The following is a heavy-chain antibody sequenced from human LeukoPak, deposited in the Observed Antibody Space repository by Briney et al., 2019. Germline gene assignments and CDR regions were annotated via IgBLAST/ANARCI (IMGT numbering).Heavy chain of an antibody. Sequence: GESLKISCKGSGYSFTNYWIGWVRQLPGKGLEWMGIIYPDDSDTRYSPSFQGQVTISADKSTSTAYLQWSSLKASDTAMYYCARQVAATYFSDYWGQGTLVTVSS. D-gene: IGHD1-26*01. J-gene: IGHJ4*02. V-gene: IGHV5-51*01. CDR2: IYPDDSDT. CDR3: ARQVAATYFSDY. CDR1: GYSFTNYW.